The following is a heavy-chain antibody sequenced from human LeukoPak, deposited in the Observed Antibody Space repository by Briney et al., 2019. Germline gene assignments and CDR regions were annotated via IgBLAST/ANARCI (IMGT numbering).Heavy chain of an antibody. CDR1: GFTFSRYA. D-gene: IGHD3-22*01. J-gene: IGHJ4*02. CDR3: AKDQYDSSGPFDN. CDR2: ISGSGGST. V-gene: IGHV3-23*01. Sequence: GGSLRLSCVATGFTFSRYAMSWVRQAPGKGLEWVSLISGSGGSTKYADSAKGRFTISRDNSKNTLYLQMNSLRAEDTAVYYCAKDQYDSSGPFDNWGQGTLVTVSS.